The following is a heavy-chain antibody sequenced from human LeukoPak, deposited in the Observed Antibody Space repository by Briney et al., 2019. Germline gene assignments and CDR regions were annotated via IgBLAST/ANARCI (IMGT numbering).Heavy chain of an antibody. CDR1: GFTFSSYW. V-gene: IGHV3-7*01. J-gene: IGHJ4*02. Sequence: GGSLRLSCAASGFTFSSYWMSWVRQAPGKGLEWVANIKEDGSEKRDVDSVKGRFTISRDNAKNSLYLQMNSLRVEDTAVYYCARSDLWFGEFQFDYWGQGTLVTVSS. D-gene: IGHD3-10*01. CDR2: IKEDGSEK. CDR3: ARSDLWFGEFQFDY.